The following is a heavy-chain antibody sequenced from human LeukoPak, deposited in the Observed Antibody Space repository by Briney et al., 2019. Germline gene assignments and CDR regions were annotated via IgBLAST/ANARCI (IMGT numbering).Heavy chain of an antibody. CDR3: ARDLRPAYWGSGNKNYYYYGMDV. CDR1: GFTFSKAW. V-gene: IGHV3-7*01. CDR2: IKQDGSEK. D-gene: IGHD3-10*01. J-gene: IGHJ6*02. Sequence: PGGSLRLSCAASGFTFSKAWMSWVRQAPGKGLEWVANIKQDGSEKYYVDSVKGRFTISRDNSKNTLYLQMNSLRAEDTAVYYCARDLRPAYWGSGNKNYYYYGMDVWGQGTTVTVSS.